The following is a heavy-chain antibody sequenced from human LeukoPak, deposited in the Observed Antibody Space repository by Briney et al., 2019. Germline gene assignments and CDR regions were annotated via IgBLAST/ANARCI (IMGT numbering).Heavy chain of an antibody. V-gene: IGHV1-69*04. J-gene: IGHJ4*02. CDR3: ARGLTYEDSGYDYFSY. D-gene: IGHD5-12*01. CDR2: IIPIFGIA. Sequence: SVKVSCKASGGTFSSYAISWVRQARGQGLEWLGRIIPIFGIANYAQKFQGRVTITADKYTSTAYMELSSLRSEDTAVYYCARGLTYEDSGYDYFSYWGQGTLVTVYS. CDR1: GGTFSSYA.